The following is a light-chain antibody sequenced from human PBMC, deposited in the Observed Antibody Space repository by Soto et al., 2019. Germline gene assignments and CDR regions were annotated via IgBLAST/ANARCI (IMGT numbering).Light chain of an antibody. CDR3: GTWESYLSVGV. CDR2: DND. V-gene: IGLV1-51*01. Sequence: QSVLTQPPSVSAAPGQTVTISCSGGGSNIGSNSVSWYQQVPGTAPKLLLYDNDKRPSGIPDRFSGSKSGTSATLGITGLRTADEADYYCGTWESYLSVGVFGGGTKLTVL. CDR1: GSNIGSNS. J-gene: IGLJ2*01.